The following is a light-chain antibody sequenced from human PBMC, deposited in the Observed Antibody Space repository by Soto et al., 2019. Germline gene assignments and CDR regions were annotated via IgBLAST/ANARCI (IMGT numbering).Light chain of an antibody. V-gene: IGKV1-39*01. CDR2: DAS. J-gene: IGKJ2*01. CDR1: LNIRSY. CDR3: QHSYRTPYT. Sequence: DIQMTQSPSSLSASVRDRDTITCRASLNIRSYLNWYQQKPGKAPNLLISDASSLQSGVPSRFSGSGSGTDFTLTISSLQPEDFATYYCQHSYRTPYTFGQGTKLDIK.